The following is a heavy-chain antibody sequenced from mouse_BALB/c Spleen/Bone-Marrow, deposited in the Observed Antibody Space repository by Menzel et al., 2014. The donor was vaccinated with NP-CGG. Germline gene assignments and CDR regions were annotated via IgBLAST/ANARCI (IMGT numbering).Heavy chain of an antibody. CDR3: ARAGYRYDVGYAMDY. V-gene: IGHV3-8*02. D-gene: IGHD2-14*01. Sequence: AQLQQPGPSLVKPSQTLSLTCSVTGDSITSGYWNWIRKSPGNKLEYMGYISHSGSTYYIPSLKSRISITRDTSKNQYYLQLNSVTTEDTATYYCARAGYRYDVGYAMDYWGQGTSVTVSS. CDR2: ISHSGST. J-gene: IGHJ4*01. CDR1: GDSITSGY.